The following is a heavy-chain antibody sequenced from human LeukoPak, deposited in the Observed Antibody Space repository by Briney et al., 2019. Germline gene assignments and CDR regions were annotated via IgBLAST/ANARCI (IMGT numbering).Heavy chain of an antibody. V-gene: IGHV4-34*01. J-gene: IGHJ4*03. CDR3: ARGTTISETGYFDY. D-gene: IGHD1-1*01. CDR2: VNHRGDT. CDR1: GGSGTGYY. Sequence: SETLSLTCAVYGGSGTGYYWSWIPHSPGKGLQWIAQVNHRGDTNYNPSVKCRVTISVDTSKNEFSLKVTSMTAADTAVYSCARGTTISETGYFDYWGQGTLVTVSS.